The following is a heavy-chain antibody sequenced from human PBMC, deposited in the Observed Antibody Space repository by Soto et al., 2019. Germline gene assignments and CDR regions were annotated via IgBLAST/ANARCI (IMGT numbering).Heavy chain of an antibody. CDR1: GYTFTSYG. Sequence: ASVKVSCKASGYTFTSYGISWVRQAPGQGLEWMGWISAYNGNTNYAQKLQGRVTMTTDTSTSTAYMELRSLRSDDTAVYYCACHSMVRGRFDIWGQGTLVTVSS. CDR2: ISAYNGNT. V-gene: IGHV1-18*01. CDR3: ACHSMVRGRFDI. D-gene: IGHD3-10*01. J-gene: IGHJ4*02.